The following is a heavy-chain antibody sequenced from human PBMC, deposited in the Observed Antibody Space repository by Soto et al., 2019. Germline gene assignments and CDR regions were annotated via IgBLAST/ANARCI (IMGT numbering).Heavy chain of an antibody. J-gene: IGHJ4*02. V-gene: IGHV1-69*13. Sequence: ASVKVSCKTSGYTFNTYGINWVRQAPGQGLEWMGGIIPIFGTANYAQKFQGRVTITADESTSTAYMELSSLRSEDTAVYYCARDLGSGWYNYWGQGTLVTVSS. D-gene: IGHD6-19*01. CDR1: GYTFNTYG. CDR3: ARDLGSGWYNY. CDR2: IIPIFGTA.